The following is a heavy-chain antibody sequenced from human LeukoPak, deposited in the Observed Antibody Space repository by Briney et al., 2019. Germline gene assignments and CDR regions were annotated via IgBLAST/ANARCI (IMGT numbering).Heavy chain of an antibody. CDR3: SRGGIDLSTPFRDY. V-gene: IGHV4-34*01. CDR2: INHSGST. J-gene: IGHJ4*02. CDR1: GVSFSNYY. Sequence: SETLSLTCVVYGVSFSNYYWNCTRQTPGKGLEWIGEINHSGSTNYNPSLKSRVTMSVDMSKNQFSLTLNSLTAADTAVYFCSRGGIDLSTPFRDYWGQGTLVTVSS. D-gene: IGHD2-15*01.